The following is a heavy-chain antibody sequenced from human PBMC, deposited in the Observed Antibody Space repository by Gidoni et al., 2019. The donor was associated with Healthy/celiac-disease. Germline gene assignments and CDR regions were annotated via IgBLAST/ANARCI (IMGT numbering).Heavy chain of an antibody. CDR3: ARGGVLSDYFDY. CDR2: TRNKANSYTT. V-gene: IGHV3-72*01. Sequence: EVQLVESGGGLVQPGGSLRLSCAASGFTFSDHYMDWVRQAPGKGLEWVGRTRNKANSYTTEYAASVKGRFTISRDDSKNSLYLQMNSLKTEDTAVYYCARGGVLSDYFDYWGQGTLVTVSS. J-gene: IGHJ4*02. CDR1: GFTFSDHY.